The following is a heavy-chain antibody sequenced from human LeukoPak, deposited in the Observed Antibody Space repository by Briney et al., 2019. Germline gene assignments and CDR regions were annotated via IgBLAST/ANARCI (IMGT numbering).Heavy chain of an antibody. CDR1: GGSIIRSNYY. Sequence: PSETLSLTCIVSGGSIIRSNYYWGWIRQPPGRGLEWIGSIYYSGSTYHNPSLKSRVAISVDTSRNQFSLKLKSVSAADTAVYYCARLYSGSPTFDYWGQGTLVAVSS. CDR2: IYYSGST. CDR3: ARLYSGSPTFDY. D-gene: IGHD1-26*01. J-gene: IGHJ4*02. V-gene: IGHV4-39*01.